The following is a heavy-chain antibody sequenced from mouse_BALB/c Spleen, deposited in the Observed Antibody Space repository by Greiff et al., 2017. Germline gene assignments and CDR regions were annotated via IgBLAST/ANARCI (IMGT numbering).Heavy chain of an antibody. V-gene: IGHV3-6*02. J-gene: IGHJ3*01. D-gene: IGHD5-5*01. CDR2: ISYDGSN. CDR1: GYSITSGYY. Sequence: EVKLQESGPGLVKPSQSLSLTCSVTGYSITSGYYWNWIRQFPGNKLEWMGYISYDGSNNYNPSLKNRISITRDTSKNQFFLKLNSVTTEDTATYYCARDRDYPWFAYWGQGTLVTVSA. CDR3: ARDRDYPWFAY.